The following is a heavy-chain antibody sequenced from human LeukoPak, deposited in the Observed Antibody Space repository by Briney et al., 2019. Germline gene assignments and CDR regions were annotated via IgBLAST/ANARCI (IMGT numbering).Heavy chain of an antibody. D-gene: IGHD2-2*01. CDR1: GYTFTSYA. CDR2: ISAGNGNT. Sequence: ASVKVSCKASGYTFTSYAIHWVRQAPGQRLEWMGWISAGNGNTKYSQNFQGRVTFTSNTSATTAYMELSSLRSEDAAVYYCARDSGSASNDYWGQGPRATVTS. J-gene: IGHJ4*02. V-gene: IGHV1-3*01. CDR3: ARDSGSASNDY.